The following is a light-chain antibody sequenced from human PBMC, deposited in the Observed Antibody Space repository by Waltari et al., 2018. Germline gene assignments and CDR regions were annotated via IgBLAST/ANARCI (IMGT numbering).Light chain of an antibody. J-gene: IGKJ1*01. CDR1: QTISSW. V-gene: IGKV1-5*03. CDR2: KAS. CDR3: QQFNSFPWT. Sequence: DIQMTQSPSSLSASVGDRVTITCRASQTISSWLAWYQQKPGKAHKLLIYKASTLESGVPSRFSGSGSGTEFTLTISSLQPGDFATYYCQQFNSFPWTFGHGTKVEIK.